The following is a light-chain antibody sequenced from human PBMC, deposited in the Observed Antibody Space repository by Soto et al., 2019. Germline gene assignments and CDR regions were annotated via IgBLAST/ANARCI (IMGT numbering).Light chain of an antibody. J-gene: IGLJ2*01. Sequence: QSVLTQPPSVSGAPGQRVIISCTGTRSNLGADSDVHWYQQHPGAAPKLLISTTNNRASGVPDRFSGSKSGASASLAVTGLQAEDEADYYCQYYDNSLRGSVFGGGTKVTVL. CDR1: RSNLGADSD. V-gene: IGLV1-40*01. CDR3: QYYDNSLRGSV. CDR2: TTN.